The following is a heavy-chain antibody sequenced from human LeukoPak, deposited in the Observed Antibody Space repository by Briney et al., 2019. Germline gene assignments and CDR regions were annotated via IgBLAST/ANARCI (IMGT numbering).Heavy chain of an antibody. CDR3: ARTRRYDILTGLDAFDI. CDR1: GGSISNYY. D-gene: IGHD3-9*01. J-gene: IGHJ3*02. V-gene: IGHV4-34*01. Sequence: KPSEPLSLTCTVSGGSISNYYWSWIRQPPGKGLEWIGEINHSGSTNYNPSLKSRVTISVDTSKNQFSLKLSSVTAADTAVYYCARTRRYDILTGLDAFDIWGQGTMVTVSS. CDR2: INHSGST.